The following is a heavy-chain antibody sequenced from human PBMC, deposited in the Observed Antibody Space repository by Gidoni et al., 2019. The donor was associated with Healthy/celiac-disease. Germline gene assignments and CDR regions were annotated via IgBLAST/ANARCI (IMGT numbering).Heavy chain of an antibody. CDR2: INPNSGGT. J-gene: IGHJ6*02. CDR3: ASVFTMVRGYYYGMDV. Sequence: QVQLVQSGAEVKKPGDSVKVSCKACGDTFTGYYMHWVRQEPGQGLEWMGWINPNSGGTNYAQKFQGCVTMTRDTSISTAYIELSRLRSDVTAVYYCASVFTMVRGYYYGMDVWGQGTTVTVSS. D-gene: IGHD3-10*01. V-gene: IGHV1-2*04. CDR1: GDTFTGYY.